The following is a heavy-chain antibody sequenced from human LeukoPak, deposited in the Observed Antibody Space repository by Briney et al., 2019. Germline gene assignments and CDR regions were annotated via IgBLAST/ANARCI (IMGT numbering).Heavy chain of an antibody. Sequence: SETLSLTCAVFGGSFSDFYWSCIRQTPEKGLEWIGEVDHTGGTKYNSSLKSRVTISVDTSKNQFSLKLSSVTAADTAVYYCARGKYYCSGDSCSPPFDYWGRGALVTVSS. CDR1: GGSFSDFY. V-gene: IGHV4-34*01. CDR3: ARGKYYCSGDSCSPPFDY. D-gene: IGHD2-15*01. J-gene: IGHJ4*02. CDR2: VDHTGGT.